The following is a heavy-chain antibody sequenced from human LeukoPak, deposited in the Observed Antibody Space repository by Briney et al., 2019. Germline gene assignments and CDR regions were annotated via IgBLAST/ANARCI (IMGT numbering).Heavy chain of an antibody. J-gene: IGHJ3*02. CDR2: IYYSGST. CDR1: GGSISSGDYY. D-gene: IGHD3-22*01. V-gene: IGHV4-30-4*08. Sequence: SGTLSLTCTVSGGSISSGDYYWSWIRQPPGKGLEWIGYIYYSGSTYYNPSLKSRVTISVDTSKNQFSLRLSSVTAADTAVYYCASSRRYYYDSSGYYAFDIWGQGTMVTVSS. CDR3: ASSRRYYYDSSGYYAFDI.